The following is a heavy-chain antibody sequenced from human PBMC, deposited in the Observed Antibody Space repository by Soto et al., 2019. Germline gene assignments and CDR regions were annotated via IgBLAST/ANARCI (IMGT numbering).Heavy chain of an antibody. Sequence: LRLSCAASGFTFSNAWMNWVRQAPGKGLEWGGRIKSKTDGGTTDYAAPVKGRFTISRDDSKNTLYLQMNSLKTEDTAVYYCLLVATNYYYYGMDVWGQGTTVTVSS. CDR2: IKSKTDGGTT. J-gene: IGHJ6*02. CDR1: GFTFSNAW. V-gene: IGHV3-15*07. CDR3: LLVATNYYYYGMDV. D-gene: IGHD5-12*01.